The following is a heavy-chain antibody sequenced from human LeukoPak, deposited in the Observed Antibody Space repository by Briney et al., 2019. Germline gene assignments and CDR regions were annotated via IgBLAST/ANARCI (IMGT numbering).Heavy chain of an antibody. CDR1: GGSISSSSYY. Sequence: PSETLSLTCTVSGGSISSSSYYWGWIRQPPGKGLEWIGSIYYSGSTYYNPSLKSRVTISVDTSKNQFSLKLSSVTAADTAIYYCARDRLGDGYIREFDSWGQGTLVIVSS. CDR3: ARDRLGDGYIREFDS. D-gene: IGHD5-24*01. CDR2: IYYSGST. J-gene: IGHJ4*02. V-gene: IGHV4-39*02.